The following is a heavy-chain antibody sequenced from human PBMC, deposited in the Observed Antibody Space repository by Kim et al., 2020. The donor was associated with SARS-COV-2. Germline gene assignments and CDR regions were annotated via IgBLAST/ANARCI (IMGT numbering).Heavy chain of an antibody. V-gene: IGHV3-21*01. J-gene: IGHJ2*01. CDR1: GFTFSSYS. CDR3: ARSAWSGSYGAGGYFDL. Sequence: GGSLRLSCAASGFTFSSYSMNWVRQAPGQGLEWVSSISSSSSYIYYADSVKGRFTISRDNAKNSLYRQMNSLRAEDTAVYYCARSAWSGSYGAGGYFDLWGRGTLVTVSS. D-gene: IGHD1-26*01. CDR2: ISSSSSYI.